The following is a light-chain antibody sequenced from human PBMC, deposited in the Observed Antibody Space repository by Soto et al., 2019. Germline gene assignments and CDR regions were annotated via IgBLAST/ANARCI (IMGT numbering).Light chain of an antibody. J-gene: IGKJ1*01. CDR3: QQYNNWPRT. CDR1: QSVSSN. CDR2: DAS. V-gene: IGKV3D-15*01. Sequence: EIGMKQSPATLSVSPGERATLSCRASQSVSSNLAWYQQKPGQAPRLLIYDASNRATGIPARFSGSGSGTEFTLTISSLQSEDFAVYYCQQYNNWPRTFGQGTKVDIK.